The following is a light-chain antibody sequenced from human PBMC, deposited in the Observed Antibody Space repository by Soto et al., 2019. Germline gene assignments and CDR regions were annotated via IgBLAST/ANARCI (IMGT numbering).Light chain of an antibody. CDR2: EVS. CDR1: SSDVGGYNY. CDR3: SSYTSINTYV. J-gene: IGLJ1*01. Sequence: QSALTQPASVSGSPGQSITFSCTGTSSDVGGYNYVSWYQQHPGKAPKLLIYEVSNRPSGVSIRFSGSKSGNTASLTISGLQAEDEADYYCSSYTSINTYVFGTGTKVTVL. V-gene: IGLV2-14*01.